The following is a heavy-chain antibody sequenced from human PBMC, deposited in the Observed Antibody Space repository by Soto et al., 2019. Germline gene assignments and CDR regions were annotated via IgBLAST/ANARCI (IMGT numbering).Heavy chain of an antibody. CDR2: IIPILGIA. CDR3: ARELATASEL. CDR1: GGTFSSYT. J-gene: IGHJ3*01. V-gene: IGHV1-69*08. D-gene: IGHD4-17*01. Sequence: QVQLVQSGAEVKKPGSSVKVSCKASGGTFSSYTISWVRQAPGQGLEWMGRIIPILGIANYAQKFQGRVTITADKSTSTAYQELTSLRAQDTAVYVWARELATASELWGQGTMVTVSS.